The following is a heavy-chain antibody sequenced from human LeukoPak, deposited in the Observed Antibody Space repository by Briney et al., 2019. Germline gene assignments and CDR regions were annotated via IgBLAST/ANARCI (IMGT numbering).Heavy chain of an antibody. D-gene: IGHD1-26*01. J-gene: IGHJ4*02. CDR3: ARDQVGDFDY. CDR2: ISSSSSTI. Sequence: GGSLRLSCAASGFTFSSYSMNWVRQAPGKGLEWVSYISSSSSTIYYADSVKGRFTISRDNAKNSLYLQMNSLRAEDTAVYYCARDQVGDFDYWGQGTLVTVSS. CDR1: GFTFSSYS. V-gene: IGHV3-48*04.